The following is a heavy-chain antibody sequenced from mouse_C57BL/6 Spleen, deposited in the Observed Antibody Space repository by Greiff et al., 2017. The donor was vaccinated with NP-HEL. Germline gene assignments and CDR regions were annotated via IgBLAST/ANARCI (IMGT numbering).Heavy chain of an antibody. CDR1: GYTFTSYG. CDR2: IYPRSGNT. Sequence: QVQLQQSGAELARPGASVKLSCKASGYTFTSYGISWVKQRTGQGLEWIGEIYPRSGNTYYNEKFKGKATLTADKSSSTAYMELRSLTSEDSAVYFCAREGGGSSSWFAYWGQGTLVTVSA. D-gene: IGHD1-1*01. J-gene: IGHJ3*01. V-gene: IGHV1-81*01. CDR3: AREGGGSSSWFAY.